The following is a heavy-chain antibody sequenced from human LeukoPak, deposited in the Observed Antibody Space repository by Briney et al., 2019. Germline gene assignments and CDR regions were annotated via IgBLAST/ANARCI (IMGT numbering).Heavy chain of an antibody. V-gene: IGHV4-31*03. CDR2: VSSRGNT. D-gene: IGHD6-6*01. CDR3: ARGPSFGSSSRFDS. CDR1: GGSMSSGGDY. J-gene: IGHJ4*02. Sequence: PQTLSLTCTVSGGSMSSGGDYWTWIRQHPGKGLEWSGYVSSRGNTYYCPPLKSRLTISLDTSKSQLSLQLNSATAEDTAVYYCARGPSFGSSSRFDSWGQGTLVTVSS.